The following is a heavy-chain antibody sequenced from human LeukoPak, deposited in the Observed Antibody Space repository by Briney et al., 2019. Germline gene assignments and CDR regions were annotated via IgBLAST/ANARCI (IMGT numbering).Heavy chain of an antibody. CDR1: GYTFTDYY. J-gene: IGHJ5*02. D-gene: IGHD3-22*01. CDR3: ATRPAYYYDSSGYYKSGDWFDP. V-gene: IGHV1-69-2*01. Sequence: ATVEISCKASGYTFTDYYMHWVQQAPGKGLEWMGRVDPEDGETIYAEKFQGRVTITADTSTDTAYMELSSLRSEDTAVYYCATRPAYYYDSSGYYKSGDWFDPWGQGTLVAVSS. CDR2: VDPEDGET.